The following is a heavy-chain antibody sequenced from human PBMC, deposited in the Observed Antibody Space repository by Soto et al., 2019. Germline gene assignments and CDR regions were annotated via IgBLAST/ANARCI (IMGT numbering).Heavy chain of an antibody. CDR2: INPNGGGT. Sequence: ASVKVSCKASGYTFTAYYIRWVRQAPGQGLEWMGWINPNGGGTKFAQKFQGRVTMTRDTSINTAYMALTRLTSDDTAVYYCARAVHTMIQGVRFRVDQWGQGTLVTVSS. J-gene: IGHJ4*02. CDR3: ARAVHTMIQGVRFRVDQ. V-gene: IGHV1-2*02. D-gene: IGHD3-10*01. CDR1: GYTFTAYY.